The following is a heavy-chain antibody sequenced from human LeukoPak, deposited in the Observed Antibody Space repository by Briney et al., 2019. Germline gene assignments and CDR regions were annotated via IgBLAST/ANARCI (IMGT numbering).Heavy chain of an antibody. D-gene: IGHD3-10*01. Sequence: PSETLSLTCAVYGGSFSGYYWSWIRQPPGKGLECIGYIHYTGSTNYNPSLKSRVTISVDTSRNQFSLKLSSVTAADTAIYYCARGGYCGSGNDFRFDPWGQGTLVTVSS. V-gene: IGHV4-59*01. CDR2: IHYTGST. J-gene: IGHJ5*02. CDR3: ARGGYCGSGNDFRFDP. CDR1: GGSFSGYY.